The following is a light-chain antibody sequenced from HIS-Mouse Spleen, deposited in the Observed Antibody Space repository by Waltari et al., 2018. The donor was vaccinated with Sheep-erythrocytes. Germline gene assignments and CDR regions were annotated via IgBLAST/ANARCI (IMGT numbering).Light chain of an antibody. J-gene: IGLJ3*02. V-gene: IGLV1-44*01. Sequence: QSVLTQPPSASGTPGQRLTISCSGSSSNIGRNPVNWYQQLPGTAPKLLIYSNNQRPSGVPDRFSGSKSGTSASLAISGLQSEDEADYYCAAWDDSLNGPVFGGGTKLTVL. CDR1: SSNIGRNP. CDR3: AAWDDSLNGPV. CDR2: SNN.